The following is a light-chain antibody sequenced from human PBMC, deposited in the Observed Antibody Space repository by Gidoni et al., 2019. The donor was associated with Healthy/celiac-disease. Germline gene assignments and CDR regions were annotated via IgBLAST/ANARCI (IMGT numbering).Light chain of an antibody. CDR1: QNISSY. V-gene: IGKV1-39*01. J-gene: IGKJ4*01. Sequence: DIQMTPSPSSLSASVGDIVTITCRASQNISSYFNWHQQQPGKSPKLLIYAASSLQSGVPSRFSGSGSGTDFTLTISSLQPEDFATYYCQQSYSTLELTFGGGTKVEIK. CDR3: QQSYSTLELT. CDR2: AAS.